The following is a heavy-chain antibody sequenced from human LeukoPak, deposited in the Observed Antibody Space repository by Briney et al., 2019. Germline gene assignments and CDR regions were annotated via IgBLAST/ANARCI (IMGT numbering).Heavy chain of an antibody. J-gene: IGHJ4*02. Sequence: PSETLSLTCTVSGGSVSTYYWSWIRQPPGKGLEWVGSIHESGSSNSNSSLKSRVTISLDTSKNQFSLRLSSVIVADTAVYYCARENGDYAFDYWGQGTLVTVSS. D-gene: IGHD4-17*01. CDR1: GGSVSTYY. CDR2: IHESGSS. CDR3: ARENGDYAFDY. V-gene: IGHV4-59*02.